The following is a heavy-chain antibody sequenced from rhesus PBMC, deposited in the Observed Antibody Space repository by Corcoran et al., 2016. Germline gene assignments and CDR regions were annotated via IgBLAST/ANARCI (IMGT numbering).Heavy chain of an antibody. CDR2: IYGSSGTT. J-gene: IGHJ4*01. D-gene: IGHD3-28*01. CDR1: GYSISSGYD. V-gene: IGHV4-76*01. Sequence: QVQLQESGPGVVKPSETLSLTCAVSGYSISSGYDWSWIRQPPGKGLEWIGYIYGSSGTTNYNPSLKNRVTISKDTSKNHFSLKLSSVTAADTAVYYCAGTERLQYYYDSGYYPDYWGQGVLVTVSS. CDR3: AGTERLQYYYDSGYYPDY.